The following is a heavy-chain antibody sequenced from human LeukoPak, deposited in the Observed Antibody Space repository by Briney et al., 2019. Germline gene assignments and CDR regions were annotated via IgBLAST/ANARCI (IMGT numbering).Heavy chain of an antibody. V-gene: IGHV3-23*01. Sequence: HPGGSLRLSCAASGFTFSSYAMSWVRQAPGKGLEWVSAISGSGGSTYYADSVKGRFTISRDNAKNSLYLQMNSLRAEDTAVYYCARVNQLLSPGFDYWGQGTLVTVSS. J-gene: IGHJ4*02. D-gene: IGHD2-2*01. CDR2: ISGSGGST. CDR3: ARVNQLLSPGFDY. CDR1: GFTFSSYA.